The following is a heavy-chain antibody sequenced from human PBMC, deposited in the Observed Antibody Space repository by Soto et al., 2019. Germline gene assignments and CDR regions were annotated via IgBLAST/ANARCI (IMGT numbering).Heavy chain of an antibody. CDR2: IIPILGIA. D-gene: IGHD5-12*01. CDR3: GAGGYSGYDYQSFAFDI. CDR1: GGTFSSYT. V-gene: IGHV1-69*02. J-gene: IGHJ3*02. Sequence: ASVKVSCKASGGTFSSYTISWVRQAPGQGLEWMGRIIPILGIANYAQKFQGRVTITADKSTSTAYMELSSLRSEDTAVYYCGAGGYSGYDYQSFAFDIWGQGTMVTVSS.